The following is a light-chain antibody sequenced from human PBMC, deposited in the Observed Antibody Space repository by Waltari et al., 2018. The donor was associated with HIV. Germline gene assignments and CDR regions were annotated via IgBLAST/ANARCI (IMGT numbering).Light chain of an antibody. CDR1: SSKIGSNT. V-gene: IGLV1-44*01. Sequence: QSLLTQPPSPSGTPGQRVTISCSGSSSKIGSNTVNWYQQLPGTAPKLLIYSNYQRPSGVPVRFSGSKSGTSASLAISWFQSEDESDYYCAAWDDSLNGYVFGTGTKVTVL. CDR2: SNY. J-gene: IGLJ1*01. CDR3: AAWDDSLNGYV.